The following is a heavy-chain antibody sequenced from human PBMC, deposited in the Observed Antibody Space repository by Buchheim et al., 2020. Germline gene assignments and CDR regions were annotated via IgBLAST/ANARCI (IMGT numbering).Heavy chain of an antibody. CDR1: GGSFSGYY. V-gene: IGHV4-34*01. Sequence: QVQLQQWGAGLLKPSETLSLTCAVYGGSFSGYYWSWIRQPPGKGLEWIGEINHSGSTKYNPSLKSRVNISGDTSKNTFSLKLSSVTAADTAVYYCASLYGDYRRYYYYYGMDVWGQGTT. J-gene: IGHJ6*02. CDR3: ASLYGDYRRYYYYYGMDV. D-gene: IGHD4-17*01. CDR2: INHSGST.